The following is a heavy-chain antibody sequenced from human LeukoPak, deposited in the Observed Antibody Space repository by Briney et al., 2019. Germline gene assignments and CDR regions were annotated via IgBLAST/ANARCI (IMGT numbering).Heavy chain of an antibody. J-gene: IGHJ4*02. Sequence: GGSLRLSCAASGFTFSSYGMHWVRQAPGKGLEWVAVIWYDGSNKYYADSVKGRFTISRDNSKNTLYLQMNSLRAEDTAVYYCARDHCSRTSCFSNWNYAFDYWGQGTLVTVSS. D-gene: IGHD2-2*01. CDR3: ARDHCSRTSCFSNWNYAFDY. V-gene: IGHV3-33*01. CDR2: IWYDGSNK. CDR1: GFTFSSYG.